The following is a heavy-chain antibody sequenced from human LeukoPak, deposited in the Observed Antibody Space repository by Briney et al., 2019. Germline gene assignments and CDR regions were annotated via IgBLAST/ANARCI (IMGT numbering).Heavy chain of an antibody. D-gene: IGHD3-22*01. CDR1: GFTFSSYS. Sequence: GGSLRLSCAASGFTFSSYSMNWVRQAPGKGLEWVSYISSSSRTIYYADSMKGRFTISRDNAKNSLYLQMDGLRAEDTAVYYCAKGRYESSGFNWAAWGQGTLVTVSS. CDR2: ISSSSRTI. V-gene: IGHV3-48*01. CDR3: AKGRYESSGFNWAA. J-gene: IGHJ4*02.